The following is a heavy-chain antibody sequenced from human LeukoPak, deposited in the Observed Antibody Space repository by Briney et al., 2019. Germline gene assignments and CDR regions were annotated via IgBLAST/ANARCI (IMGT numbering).Heavy chain of an antibody. D-gene: IGHD6-13*01. CDR3: ARPPEGYSSSWYDY. CDR2: INTNTGNP. J-gene: IGHJ4*02. Sequence: ASVKVSCKASGYTFTSYAMNWVRQAPGQGLEWMGWINTNTGNPTYAQGFTGRFVFSLDTSVSTAYLQISSLKAEDSAVYYCARPPEGYSSSWYDYWGQGTLVTVSS. V-gene: IGHV7-4-1*02. CDR1: GYTFTSYA.